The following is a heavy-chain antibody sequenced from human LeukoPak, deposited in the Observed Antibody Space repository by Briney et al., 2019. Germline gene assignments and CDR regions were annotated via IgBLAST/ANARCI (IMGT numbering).Heavy chain of an antibody. CDR1: GVSINTYF. CDR3: ARMGDYYDSSGYRHDAFDI. J-gene: IGHJ3*02. D-gene: IGHD3-22*01. Sequence: PSETLSLTCTVSGVSINTYFWSWIRQPPGKGLEWIGYVYYNGITNYNPSLKSRVSISLDTSKNQFSLRLNSVTAADTAVYYCARMGDYYDSSGYRHDAFDIWGQGTMVTVSS. V-gene: IGHV4-59*01. CDR2: VYYNGIT.